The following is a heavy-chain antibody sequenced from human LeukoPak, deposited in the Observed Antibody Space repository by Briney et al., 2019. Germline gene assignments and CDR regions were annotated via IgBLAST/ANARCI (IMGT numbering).Heavy chain of an antibody. V-gene: IGHV3-23*01. CDR1: GFSFSSYA. CDR3: ASLTIAVAGIRLNY. Sequence: GGSLRLSCAASGFSFSSYAMTWVRQAPGKGLEWVSVIGGSGGSTYYADSVKGRFTISRDNAKNSLYLQMNSLRAEDTAVYYCASLTIAVAGIRLNYWGQGTLVTVSS. CDR2: IGGSGGST. J-gene: IGHJ4*02. D-gene: IGHD6-19*01.